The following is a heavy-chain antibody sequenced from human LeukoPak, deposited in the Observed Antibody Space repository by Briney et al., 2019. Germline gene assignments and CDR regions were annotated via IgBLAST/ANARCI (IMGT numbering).Heavy chain of an antibody. CDR3: ARVDCSGGSCYLFSD. Sequence: GASVKVSCKASGYTFTSYYMHWVRQAPGQGLEWMGVINPSGGSTSYAQKFQGRVTMTRDTSISTAYMELSRLRSDDTAVYYCARVDCSGGSCYLFSDWGQGTLATVSS. CDR1: GYTFTSYY. D-gene: IGHD2-15*01. V-gene: IGHV1-46*01. CDR2: INPSGGST. J-gene: IGHJ4*02.